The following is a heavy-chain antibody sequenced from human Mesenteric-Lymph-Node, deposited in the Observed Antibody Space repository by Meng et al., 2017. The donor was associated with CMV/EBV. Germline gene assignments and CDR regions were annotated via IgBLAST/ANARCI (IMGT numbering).Heavy chain of an antibody. CDR3: ARDRGYSYGYRGRFDP. CDR2: INHSGGT. Sequence: SETLSLTCAVYGGSFSGYYWSWIRQPPGKGLEWIGEINHSGGTNYNPSLKSRVTISVDTSKNQFSLRLTSVTAADTAVYYCARDRGYSYGYRGRFDPWGQGTLVTVSS. V-gene: IGHV4-34*01. D-gene: IGHD5-18*01. J-gene: IGHJ5*02. CDR1: GGSFSGYY.